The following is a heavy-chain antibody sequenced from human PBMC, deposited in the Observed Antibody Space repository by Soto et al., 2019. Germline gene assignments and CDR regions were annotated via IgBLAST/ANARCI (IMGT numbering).Heavy chain of an antibody. V-gene: IGHV1-46*01. Sequence: QVQLVQSGAEVKKPGASVKVSCKTSGHTLINYYMHWVRQAPGQGLDWLGKIDPSGNVTSYAERFQGRITLTSDTSTKTVYVELSSLRSEDTAIYYCAINYYDSSGYLYWGQGTLVTVSS. J-gene: IGHJ4*02. CDR3: AINYYDSSGYLY. CDR1: GHTLINYY. D-gene: IGHD3-22*01. CDR2: IDPSGNVT.